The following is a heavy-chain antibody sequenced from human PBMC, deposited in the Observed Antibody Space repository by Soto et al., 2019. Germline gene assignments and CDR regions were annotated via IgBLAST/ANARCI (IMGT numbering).Heavy chain of an antibody. CDR2: MNPNSGNT. D-gene: IGHD3-16*02. J-gene: IGHJ3*02. CDR1: VYTFTSYD. V-gene: IGHV1-8*01. Sequence: ASVKVSCKASVYTFTSYDINWVRQATGQGLEWMGWMNPNSGNTGYAQKFQGRVTMTRNTSISTAYMELSSLRSEDTAVYYCARGNMITFGGVIVHDAFDIWGQGTMVTVSS. CDR3: ARGNMITFGGVIVHDAFDI.